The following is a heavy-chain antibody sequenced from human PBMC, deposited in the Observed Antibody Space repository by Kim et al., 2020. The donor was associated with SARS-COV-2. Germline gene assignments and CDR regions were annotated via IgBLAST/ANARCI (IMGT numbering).Heavy chain of an antibody. D-gene: IGHD6-13*01. J-gene: IGHJ4*02. V-gene: IGHV1-8*01. Sequence: GYAQKFQGRVTMTRNTSISTAYMELSSLRSEDTAVYYCARGSEGIAAAEYWGQGTLVTVSS. CDR3: ARGSEGIAAAEY.